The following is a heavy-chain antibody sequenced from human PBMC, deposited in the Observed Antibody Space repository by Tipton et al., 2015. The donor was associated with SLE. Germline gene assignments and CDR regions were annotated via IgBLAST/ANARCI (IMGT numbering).Heavy chain of an antibody. D-gene: IGHD1-26*01. V-gene: IGHV4-31*03. J-gene: IGHJ6*02. CDR3: ARLSGSEPAV. CDR2: THNSGNS. CDR1: GGSISSGGYF. Sequence: TLSLTCSVSGGSISSGGYFWSWIRQHPGKGLEWIGYTHNSGNSYYNPSLKSRVTISLDTSENQFSLTLTSVTAADTAVYYCARLSGSEPAVWGQGTTVTVSS.